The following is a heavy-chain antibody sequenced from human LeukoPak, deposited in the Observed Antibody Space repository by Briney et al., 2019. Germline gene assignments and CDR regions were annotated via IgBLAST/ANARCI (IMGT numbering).Heavy chain of an antibody. CDR1: GGSFSGYY. D-gene: IGHD3-22*01. CDR3: ARMIGPYYFDY. J-gene: IGHJ4*02. CDR2: INHSGST. Sequence: SETLSLTCAVYGGSFSGYYWSWIRQPPGKGLEWIGEINHSGSTNYNPSLKSRVTISVDTSKNQFSLKLSSVTAADTAVYYCARMIGPYYFDYWGQGTLVTVSS. V-gene: IGHV4-34*01.